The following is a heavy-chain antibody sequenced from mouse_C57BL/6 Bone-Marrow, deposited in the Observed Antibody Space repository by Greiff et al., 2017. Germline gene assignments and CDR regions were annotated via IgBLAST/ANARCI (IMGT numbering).Heavy chain of an antibody. D-gene: IGHD2-1*01. V-gene: IGHV5-4*03. CDR1: GFTFSSYA. J-gene: IGHJ2*01. CDR3: ARGLLPPFDY. Sequence: DVKLVESGGGLVKPGGSLKLSCAASGFTFSSYAMSWVRQTPEKRLEWVATISDGGSYTYYPDNVKGRFTISRDNATNNLYLQMSHLKSEDTAMYYCARGLLPPFDYWGQGTTLTVSS. CDR2: ISDGGSYT.